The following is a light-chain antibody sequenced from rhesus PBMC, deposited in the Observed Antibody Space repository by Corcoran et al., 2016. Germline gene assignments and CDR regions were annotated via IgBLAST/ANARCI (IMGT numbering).Light chain of an antibody. J-gene: IGKJ1*01. CDR1: QGISNY. V-gene: IGKV1-43*02. CDR3: LQYNSDPRT. CDR2: DAS. Sequence: DIQMTQSPSSLSASVGDSVTITCRASQGISNYLSWYQQKPGKAPKLLIYDASTLQSGVPSRFSGSGAGTDFTLTISRLETEDFATYYCLQYNSDPRTFGQGTKVEIK.